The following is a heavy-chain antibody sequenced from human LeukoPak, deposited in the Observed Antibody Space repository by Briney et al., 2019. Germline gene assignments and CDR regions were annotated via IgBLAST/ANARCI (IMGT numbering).Heavy chain of an antibody. CDR1: GFTFSSYW. J-gene: IGHJ6*03. V-gene: IGHV3-74*01. CDR2: INTDGSST. CDR3: AKCDSIAAAGTLYYYYYYYMDV. D-gene: IGHD6-13*01. Sequence: PGGSLRLSCAASGFTFSSYWMHWVRQAPGKGLVWVSRINTDGSSTSYADSVKGQFTISRDNSKNTLYLQMNSLRAEDTAVYYCAKCDSIAAAGTLYYYYYYYMDVWGKGTTVTVSS.